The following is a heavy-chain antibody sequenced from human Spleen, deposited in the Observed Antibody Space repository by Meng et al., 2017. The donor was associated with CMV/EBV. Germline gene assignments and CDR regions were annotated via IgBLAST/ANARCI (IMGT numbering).Heavy chain of an antibody. CDR2: INHSGST. D-gene: IGHD6-13*01. J-gene: IGHJ6*02. V-gene: IGHV4-34*01. Sequence: GSLRLSCAVYGGSFSGYYWSWIRQPPGKGLEWIGEINHSGSTNYNPSLKSRVTISVDTSKNQFSLKLSSVTAADTAVYYVIAAPRYYYYGMDVWGQGTTVTVSS. CDR3: IAAPRYYYYGMDV. CDR1: GGSFSGYY.